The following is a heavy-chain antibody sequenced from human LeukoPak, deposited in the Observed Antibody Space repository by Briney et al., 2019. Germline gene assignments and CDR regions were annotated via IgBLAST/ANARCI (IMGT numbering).Heavy chain of an antibody. D-gene: IGHD2-2*01. V-gene: IGHV3-30*18. J-gene: IGHJ4*02. CDR3: AKLSSTSWTFDY. CDR2: ISYDGSNK. Sequence: PGRSLRLSCAASGFTFGSYGMHWVRQAPGKGLEWVAVISYDGSNKYYADSVKGRFTISRDNSKNTLYLQMNSLRAGDTAVYYCAKLSSTSWTFDYWGQGTLVTVSS. CDR1: GFTFGSYG.